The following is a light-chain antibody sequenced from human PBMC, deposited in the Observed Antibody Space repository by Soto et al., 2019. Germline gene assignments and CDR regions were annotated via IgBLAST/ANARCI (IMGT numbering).Light chain of an antibody. Sequence: DLQMTQSPSTLSASVGDTVTITCRASQTVNSWLAWYQQKPGKAPKLLIYKASNLQSGVPSRFSGSGSGTEFTLTISCLQPDDFATYYCQQYNSYSMFSFGPGTKVDIK. CDR1: QTVNSW. CDR2: KAS. J-gene: IGKJ3*01. V-gene: IGKV1-5*03. CDR3: QQYNSYSMFS.